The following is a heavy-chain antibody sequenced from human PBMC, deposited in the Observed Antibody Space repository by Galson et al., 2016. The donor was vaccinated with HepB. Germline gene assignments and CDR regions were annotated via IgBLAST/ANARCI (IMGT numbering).Heavy chain of an antibody. V-gene: IGHV3-33*06. D-gene: IGHD2-2*01. CDR3: AKGLAYCSGTSCLSYSDSPGGGMDV. Sequence: SLRLSCAASGFAFSTYGMHWVRQAPGKGLEWVAVIWYDGNNKYYPDSVKGRFTISRDNSKNMLYLQMNNLRVEDTAVYYCAKGLAYCSGTSCLSYSDSPGGGMDVWGQGTTVTVSS. J-gene: IGHJ6*02. CDR1: GFAFSTYG. CDR2: IWYDGNNK.